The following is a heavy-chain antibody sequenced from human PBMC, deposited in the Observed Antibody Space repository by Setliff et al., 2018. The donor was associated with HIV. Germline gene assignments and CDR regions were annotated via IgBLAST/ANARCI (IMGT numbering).Heavy chain of an antibody. CDR2: ISGSGDRT. D-gene: IGHD6-13*01. Sequence: GGSLRLSCATSGFTFSSYAMSWVRQAPGKGLEWVSAISGSGDRTYYADSVKGRFTISRDNSKNTLYLQMNSLRADDTAVYYCAKDPSDSSSWYYFHYWGQGALVTVSS. V-gene: IGHV3-23*01. CDR3: AKDPSDSSSWYYFHY. J-gene: IGHJ4*02. CDR1: GFTFSSYA.